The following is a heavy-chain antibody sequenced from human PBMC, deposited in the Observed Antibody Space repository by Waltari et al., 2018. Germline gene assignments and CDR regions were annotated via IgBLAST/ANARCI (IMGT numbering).Heavy chain of an antibody. CDR2: IIPICGPA. Sequence: QVQLVQSGAEVKKPGSSVKVSCKASGGTFSSYAIRWVRQAPGHGLEWMGGIIPICGPANYAQKLQGRFTITTYDSTSTAYMALSSLRSEDMAVYYCASKLYHQGALDYWGQGTLVTVSS. CDR3: ASKLYHQGALDY. CDR1: GGTFSSYA. D-gene: IGHD1-26*01. J-gene: IGHJ4*02. V-gene: IGHV1-69*05.